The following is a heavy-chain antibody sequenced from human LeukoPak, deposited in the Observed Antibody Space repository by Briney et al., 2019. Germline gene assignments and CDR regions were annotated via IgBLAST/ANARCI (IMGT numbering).Heavy chain of an antibody. CDR2: ISAYNGNT. D-gene: IGHD2-2*01. V-gene: IGHV1-18*01. Sequence: ASVTVSCKASGYTFTSYGISWVRQAPGQGLEWMGWISAYNGNTNYAQKLQGRVTMTTDTSTSTAYMELRSLRSDDTAVYYCARDQRYCSSTSCLTEDAFDIWGQGTMVTVSS. CDR1: GYTFTSYG. CDR3: ARDQRYCSSTSCLTEDAFDI. J-gene: IGHJ3*02.